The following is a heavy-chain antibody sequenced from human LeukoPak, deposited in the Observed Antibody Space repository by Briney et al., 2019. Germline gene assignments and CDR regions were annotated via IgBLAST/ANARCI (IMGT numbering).Heavy chain of an antibody. Sequence: SETLSLTCTVSGGSISSGGFYWSWIRQHPGKGLGWIGYIYHSGSTYNNPSLKSRVTISLDTSETQFSLNLSSVTAADTAVYYCARTYYNGAGSYHPYFDYWGQGALVTVSS. D-gene: IGHD3-10*01. CDR2: IYHSGST. J-gene: IGHJ4*02. V-gene: IGHV4-31*03. CDR3: ARTYYNGAGSYHPYFDY. CDR1: GGSISSGGFY.